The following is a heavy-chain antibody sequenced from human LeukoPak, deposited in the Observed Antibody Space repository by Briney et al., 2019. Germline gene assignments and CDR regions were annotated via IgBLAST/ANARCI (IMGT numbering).Heavy chain of an antibody. CDR3: ARGRGDEYGDYDY. CDR1: SGSFSGYS. D-gene: IGHD4-17*01. J-gene: IGHJ4*02. CDR2: INHSGSI. V-gene: IGHV4-34*01. Sequence: SETLSLTCAVYSGSFSGYSWSWIRQPPGKGLEWIGEINHSGSINYNPSVRSRVTISEDTSKNQFSRKLNSVTAADTAVYYCARGRGDEYGDYDYWGQGSLVTVSS.